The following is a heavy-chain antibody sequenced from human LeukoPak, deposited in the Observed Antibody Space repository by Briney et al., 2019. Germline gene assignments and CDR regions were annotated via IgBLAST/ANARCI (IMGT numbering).Heavy chain of an antibody. CDR1: GFTFSRYW. J-gene: IGHJ4*02. Sequence: QPGGSLRVSCAASGFTFSRYWMSWVRQAPGKGLEWVASIKQDGSERYYVDSVKGRFTISSDNAKNSVYVQMNSLRAEDTAVFYCARSTSWYHKFDYWGQGTLVTVSS. CDR2: IKQDGSER. D-gene: IGHD6-19*01. CDR3: ARSTSWYHKFDY. V-gene: IGHV3-7*04.